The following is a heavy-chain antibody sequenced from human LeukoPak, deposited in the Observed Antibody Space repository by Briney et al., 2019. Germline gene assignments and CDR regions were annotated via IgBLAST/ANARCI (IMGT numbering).Heavy chain of an antibody. CDR1: AFTFSSYA. Sequence: GGSLRLSWAASAFTFSSYAMNWVRQAPGKGLVWVSAISADGVHIYYADSVRGRFTISRDNSKNMSSLQLSRLRAEDTAGSYCAGGYTNPRSALSAFDIWGRGTMVTVSS. V-gene: IGHV3-23*01. CDR3: AGGYTNPRSALSAFDI. J-gene: IGHJ3*02. D-gene: IGHD6-13*01. CDR2: ISADGVHI.